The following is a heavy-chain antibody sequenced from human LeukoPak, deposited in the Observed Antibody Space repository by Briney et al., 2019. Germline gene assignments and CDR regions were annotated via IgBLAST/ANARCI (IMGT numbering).Heavy chain of an antibody. J-gene: IGHJ4*02. CDR1: GFSFSNYG. Sequence: GGSLRLSCAASGFSFSNYGMHWVRQAPGKGLEWVAVISYDGSNKYYADSVKGRFTISRDNSKNTLYLQMNSLRAEDTAVYYCAKDRDYYGSGSLDYWGQGTLVTVSS. D-gene: IGHD3-10*01. CDR3: AKDRDYYGSGSLDY. V-gene: IGHV3-30*18. CDR2: ISYDGSNK.